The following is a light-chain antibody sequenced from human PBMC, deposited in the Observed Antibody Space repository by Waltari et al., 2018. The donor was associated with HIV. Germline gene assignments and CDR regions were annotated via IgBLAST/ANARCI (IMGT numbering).Light chain of an antibody. J-gene: IGKJ4*01. CDR2: SAS. CDR3: QQASSFPHT. V-gene: IGKV1-12*01. Sequence: IQMTQSPSYVSASIGDTVPMSCRANESIGALLACYHQRPGEAPRLLVYSASRRESGVPSKFFACGAYTEFTLTITGLESEDCATYYCQQASSFPHTFGGGTKV. CDR1: ESIGAL.